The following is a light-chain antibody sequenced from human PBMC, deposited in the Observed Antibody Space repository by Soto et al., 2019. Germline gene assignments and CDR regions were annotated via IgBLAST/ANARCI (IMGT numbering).Light chain of an antibody. J-gene: IGKJ1*01. V-gene: IGKV1-5*03. CDR1: QSVRSW. Sequence: DIQMPQSPSTLSASVGASVTITCRASQSVRSWLAWYQQKPGKAPKLLIYKASSLESGVPSRFSGSGSGTEFTLTISSLQPDDFATYYCQQYNSLGTFGQGTKVDIK. CDR3: QQYNSLGT. CDR2: KAS.